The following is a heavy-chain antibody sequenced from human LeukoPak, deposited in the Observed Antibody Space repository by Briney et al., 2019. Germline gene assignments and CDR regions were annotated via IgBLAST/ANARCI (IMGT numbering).Heavy chain of an antibody. V-gene: IGHV1-69*13. Sequence: SVKVSCKASGGTFSSYAISWVRQAPGQGLEWMGGIIPIFGTANYAQKFQGRVTITADESTSTAYMALSSLRSEDTAVYYCARAPSYYYDSTETFDYWGQGTLVTVSS. CDR2: IIPIFGTA. CDR3: ARAPSYYYDSTETFDY. D-gene: IGHD3-22*01. J-gene: IGHJ4*02. CDR1: GGTFSSYA.